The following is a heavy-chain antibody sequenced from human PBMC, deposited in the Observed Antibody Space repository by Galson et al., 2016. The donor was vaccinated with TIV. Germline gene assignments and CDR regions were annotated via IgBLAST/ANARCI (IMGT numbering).Heavy chain of an antibody. CDR1: GDSVSSDSAA. CDR3: TRAAGKNGASCYATCETFDI. Sequence: GDSVSSDSAAWNWVRQSPSRGLEWLGRTYYRSRWYYDYKVSVKSRITINPDTSKNQFSLQLNSVTPEDTAVYYCTRAAGKNGASCYATCETFDIWGQGTMVTVSS. J-gene: IGHJ3*02. D-gene: IGHD2-2*01. V-gene: IGHV6-1*01. CDR2: TYYRSRWYY.